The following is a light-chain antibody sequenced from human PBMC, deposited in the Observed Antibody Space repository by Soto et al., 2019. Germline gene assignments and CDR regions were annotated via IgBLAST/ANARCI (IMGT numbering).Light chain of an antibody. V-gene: IGKV3-11*01. CDR3: QQRSNWPQLT. Sequence: DIVLTQSPATLSLSPGERATLSCRASQSVRTFLAWYQQKPGQAPRLLIYDASSRATGIPARFSASGSGTDFTLTTSSLEPEDFAVYYCQQRSNWPQLTFGGGTKVEI. J-gene: IGKJ4*01. CDR2: DAS. CDR1: QSVRTF.